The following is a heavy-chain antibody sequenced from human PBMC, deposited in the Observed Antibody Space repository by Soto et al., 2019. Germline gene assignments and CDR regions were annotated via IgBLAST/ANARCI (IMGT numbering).Heavy chain of an antibody. CDR2: IYYSGTT. CDR3: ARGPYDAFDI. CDR1: GGSISRYY. Sequence: PSETLSLTCTVSGGSISRYYWNWIRQPPGKGLEWIGYIYYSGTTNLNPSLKSRVTMSVDTSKIQFSLRLRSVTAADTALYYCARGPYDAFDIWGQGTMVTVSS. J-gene: IGHJ3*02. V-gene: IGHV4-59*01.